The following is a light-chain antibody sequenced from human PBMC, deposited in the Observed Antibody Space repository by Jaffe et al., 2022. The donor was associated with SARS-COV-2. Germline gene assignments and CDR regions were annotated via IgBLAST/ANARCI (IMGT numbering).Light chain of an antibody. CDR3: MQGTHWPVT. V-gene: IGKV2-30*01. CDR1: QSPVYNDGNTY. CDR2: KVS. Sequence: EVVMTQSPLFLPVTLGQPASISCRSSQSPVYNDGNTYLNWFHQRPGQSPRRLIYKVSIRDSGVPDRFSGSGSGTDFTLKISRVEAEDVGVYYCMQGTHWPVTFGQGTKLEIK. J-gene: IGKJ2*01.